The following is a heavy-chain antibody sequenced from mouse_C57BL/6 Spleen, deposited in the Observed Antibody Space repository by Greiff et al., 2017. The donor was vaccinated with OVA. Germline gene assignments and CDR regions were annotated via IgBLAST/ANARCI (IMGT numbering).Heavy chain of an antibody. CDR3: ARKGYHAYAMDY. CDR2: INPNNGGT. J-gene: IGHJ4*01. D-gene: IGHD3-1*01. Sequence: DVQLQESGPELVKPGASVKIPCKASGYTFTDYNMDWVKQSHGKSLEWIGDINPNNGGTIYNQKFKGKATLTVDKSSSTAYMELRSLTSEDTAVYYCARKGYHAYAMDYWGQGTSVTVSS. CDR1: GYTFTDYN. V-gene: IGHV1-18*01.